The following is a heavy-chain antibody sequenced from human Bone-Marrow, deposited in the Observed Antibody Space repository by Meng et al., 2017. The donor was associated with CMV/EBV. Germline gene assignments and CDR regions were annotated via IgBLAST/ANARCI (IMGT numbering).Heavy chain of an antibody. CDR2: IYSGGST. CDR3: ARVNRAAQYDWFDP. J-gene: IGHJ5*02. Sequence: SGFTVGSNSMTWVRQPPGKGLEWVSSIYSGGSTYYADSVKGRFTISRDNSKNTLYLQMNSLAAEDTAIYYCARVNRAAQYDWFDPWGPGTLVTVSS. V-gene: IGHV3-53*01. CDR1: GFTVGSNS. D-gene: IGHD6-25*01.